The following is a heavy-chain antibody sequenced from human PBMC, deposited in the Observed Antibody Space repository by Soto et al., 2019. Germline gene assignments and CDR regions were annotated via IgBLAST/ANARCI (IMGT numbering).Heavy chain of an antibody. V-gene: IGHV4-59*12. J-gene: IGHJ3*02. CDR2: IYYSGST. CDR3: ARKVVGNTFDI. Sequence: ETLSLTCTVSGGSISSYYWSWIRQPPGKGLEWIGYIYYSGSTNYNPSLKSRVTISVDTSKNQFSLQLNSVTPEDTAVYYCARKVVGNTFDIWGQGTMDTVSS. D-gene: IGHD2-15*01. CDR1: GGSISSYY.